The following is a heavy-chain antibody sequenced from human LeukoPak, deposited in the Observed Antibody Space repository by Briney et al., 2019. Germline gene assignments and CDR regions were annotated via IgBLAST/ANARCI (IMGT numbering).Heavy chain of an antibody. J-gene: IGHJ6*02. CDR1: GFTFSSYG. CDR2: ISYDGSNK. V-gene: IGHV3-30*03. D-gene: IGHD6-13*01. Sequence: GGSLRLSCAASGFTFSSYGMHWVRQAPGKGLEWVAVISYDGSNKYYADSVKGRFTISRDNSKNTLYLQMNSLRAEDTAVYYCARTHPRTAAAGPKYYYYYYGMDVWGQGTTVTVSS. CDR3: ARTHPRTAAAGPKYYYYYYGMDV.